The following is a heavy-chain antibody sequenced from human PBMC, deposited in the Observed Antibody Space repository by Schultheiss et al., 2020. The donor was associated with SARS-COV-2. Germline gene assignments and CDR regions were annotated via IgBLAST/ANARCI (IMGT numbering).Heavy chain of an antibody. D-gene: IGHD3-22*01. CDR3: ARAIYYYDSSGYYYGYYYYGMDV. V-gene: IGHV4-31*01. CDR1: GASISSDGYY. J-gene: IGHJ6*02. CDR2: IYSSGST. Sequence: SETLSLTCTVSGASISSDGYYWSWIRQHPGKGLQWIGYIYSSGSTYYNPSLESQVRILVDTSKNQFSLKLTSVTAADTAVYYCARAIYYYDSSGYYYGYYYYGMDVWGQGTTVTVSS.